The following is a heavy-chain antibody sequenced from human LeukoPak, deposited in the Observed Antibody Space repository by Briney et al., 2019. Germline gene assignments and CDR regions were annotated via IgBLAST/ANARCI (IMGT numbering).Heavy chain of an antibody. CDR3: AKDASELLWFGESLHFDY. J-gene: IGHJ4*02. CDR1: GFTFSSYA. D-gene: IGHD3-10*01. CDR2: ISYDGSNK. V-gene: IGHV3-30-3*01. Sequence: PGGSLRLSCAASGFTFSSYAMHWVRQAPGKGLEWVAVISYDGSNKYYADSVKGRFTISRDNSKNTLYLQMNSLRAEDTAVYYCAKDASELLWFGESLHFDYWGQGTLVTVSS.